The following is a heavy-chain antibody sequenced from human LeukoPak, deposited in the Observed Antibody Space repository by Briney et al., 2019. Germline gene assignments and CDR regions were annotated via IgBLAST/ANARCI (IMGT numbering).Heavy chain of an antibody. CDR3: AELGITMIGGV. CDR2: ISGSGGST. CDR1: GFTFSSYA. V-gene: IGHV3-23*01. D-gene: IGHD3-10*02. J-gene: IGHJ6*04. Sequence: GGSLRLSCAASGFTFSSYAMSWVRQAPGKGLEWVSAISGSGGSTYYADSVKGRFTISRDNAKNSLYLQMNSLRAEDTAVYYCAELGITMIGGVWGKGTTVTIFS.